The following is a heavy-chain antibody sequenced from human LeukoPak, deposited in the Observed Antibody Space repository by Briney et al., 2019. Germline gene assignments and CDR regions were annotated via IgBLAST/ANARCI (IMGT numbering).Heavy chain of an antibody. Sequence: GGSLRLSCAASGFTFSSYAMSWVRQAPGKGLEWVSSISSSSSYIYYADSVKGRFTISRDNAKNSLYLQMNSLRAEDTAVYYCAREDILTGYFDYWGQGTLVTVSS. J-gene: IGHJ4*02. CDR1: GFTFSSYA. V-gene: IGHV3-21*01. CDR3: AREDILTGYFDY. D-gene: IGHD3-9*01. CDR2: ISSSSSYI.